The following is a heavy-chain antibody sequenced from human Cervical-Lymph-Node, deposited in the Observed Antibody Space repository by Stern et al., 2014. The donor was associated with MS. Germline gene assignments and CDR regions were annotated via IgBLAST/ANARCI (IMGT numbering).Heavy chain of an antibody. CDR2: INGDGTST. CDR3: ARASAPYGMDV. D-gene: IGHD2-2*01. Sequence: EVQLVQSGGGLVQPGGSLRLSCAASGFAFSRYWMHWVRQAPGKGLVWVSRINGDGTSTTYADSVKGRMTISKDNAKNMLYLQMDSLSAEDTAVYFCARASAPYGMDVWGAGTTVTVSS. CDR1: GFAFSRYW. J-gene: IGHJ6*04. V-gene: IGHV3-74*03.